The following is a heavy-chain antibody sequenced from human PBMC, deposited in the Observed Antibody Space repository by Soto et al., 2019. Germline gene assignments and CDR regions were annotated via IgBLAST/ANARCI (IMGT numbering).Heavy chain of an antibody. D-gene: IGHD1-1*01. CDR1: GFSFSTCA. Sequence: EVQLLESGGGLVQPGGSLRLSCVASGFSFSTCAMGWVRQAPGKGLEWVSLISPNSAATYYTDSVKGRFTISRDNSKNTLYLQMNSLRAEDTAIYNGATQDFRGATGTTWGQGTLVTVSS. J-gene: IGHJ4*02. CDR3: ATQDFRGATGTT. V-gene: IGHV3-23*01. CDR2: ISPNSAAT.